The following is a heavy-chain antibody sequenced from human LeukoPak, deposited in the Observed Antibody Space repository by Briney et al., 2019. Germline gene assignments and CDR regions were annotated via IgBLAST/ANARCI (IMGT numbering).Heavy chain of an antibody. CDR1: GFSISGRD. J-gene: IGHJ4*02. CDR3: ATTVWTGQFPDYFDV. CDR2: IGSGGKI. Sequence: GGSLRLSCAVSGFSISGRDMTWGRQAPGKGLEWVSSIGSGGKILYTDSVRGRFTVSRDTSKNTLFLQMNSLRAEDTAVYYCATTVWTGQFPDYFDVWGQGALVTVSS. D-gene: IGHD1-1*01. V-gene: IGHV3-69-1*02.